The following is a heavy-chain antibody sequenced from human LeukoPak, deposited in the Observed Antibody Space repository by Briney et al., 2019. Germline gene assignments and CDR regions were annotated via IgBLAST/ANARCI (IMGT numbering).Heavy chain of an antibody. Sequence: GGSLRLSCAASGFIFSHYGMNWVRQAPGKGLEWVSGITSRSTTYYADSVKGRFTISRDNGKNSLYLQMNRLRAEDTAVYYCARPRGCGSSRCNNFDYWGQGTLVTVSS. CDR1: GFIFSHYG. V-gene: IGHV3-69-1*02. D-gene: IGHD2-2*01. CDR3: ARPRGCGSSRCNNFDY. J-gene: IGHJ4*02. CDR2: ITSRSTT.